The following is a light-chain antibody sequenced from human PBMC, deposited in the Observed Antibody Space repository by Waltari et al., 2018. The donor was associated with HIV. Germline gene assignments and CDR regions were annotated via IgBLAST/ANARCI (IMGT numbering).Light chain of an antibody. Sequence: VLTQSPATLSVSPGGNATLSCRASQNIDHKSLTWYQQRPGQAPRLVLFASSTRATGIPDRFRGSESGTDFTLTIRRLEPEDFAIYYCQVYGGSGRRTFGPGTRLEFK. CDR3: QVYGGSGRRT. V-gene: IGKV3-20*01. J-gene: IGKJ1*01. CDR2: ASS. CDR1: QNIDHKS.